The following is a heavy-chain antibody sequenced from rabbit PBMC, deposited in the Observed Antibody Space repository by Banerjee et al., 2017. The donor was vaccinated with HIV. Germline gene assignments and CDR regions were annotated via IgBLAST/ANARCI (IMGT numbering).Heavy chain of an antibody. V-gene: IGHV1S40*01. J-gene: IGHJ3*01. CDR2: IATGDGST. CDR3: AKDGGSDYDWAMDL. Sequence: QSLEESGGDLVKPGASLTLTCTASGFSFSSAYWIYWVRQAPGKGLEWIGCIATGDGSTYYASWAKGRFTITRSTSLSTVTLKMTSLTAADTATYFCAKDGGSDYDWAMDLWGQGTLVTVS. CDR1: GFSFSSAYW. D-gene: IGHD8-1*01.